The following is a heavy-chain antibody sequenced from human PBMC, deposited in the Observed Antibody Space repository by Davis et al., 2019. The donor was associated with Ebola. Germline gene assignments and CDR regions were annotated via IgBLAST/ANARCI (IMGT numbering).Heavy chain of an antibody. V-gene: IGHV4-30-4*08. D-gene: IGHD5-18*01. CDR3: ARVGGYSYGLDY. Sequence: MPSETLSLTCAVSGGSISSGGYSWSWIRQPPGKGLEWIGYIYYSGSTYYNPSLKSRVTISVDTSKNQFSLKLSSVTAADTAVYYCARVGGYSYGLDYWGQGTLVIVSS. CDR1: GGSISSGGYS. CDR2: IYYSGST. J-gene: IGHJ4*02.